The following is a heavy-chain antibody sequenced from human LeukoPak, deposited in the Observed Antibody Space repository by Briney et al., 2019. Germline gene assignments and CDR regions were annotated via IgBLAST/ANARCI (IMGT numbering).Heavy chain of an antibody. CDR1: GFTFTSYA. Sequence: GGSLRLSCAASGFTFTSYAMSWVRQAPGKGLEWVSAISGSGGSSHHADSVKGRFTLSRDNSKSTLYLQMNSLRAEDTAVYYCAREYGSGSYYYDYWSQGTLVTVSS. V-gene: IGHV3-23*01. CDR2: ISGSGGSS. CDR3: AREYGSGSYYYDY. D-gene: IGHD3-10*01. J-gene: IGHJ4*02.